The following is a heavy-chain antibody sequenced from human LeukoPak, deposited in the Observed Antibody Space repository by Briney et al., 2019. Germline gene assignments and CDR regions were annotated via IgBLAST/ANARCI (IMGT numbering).Heavy chain of an antibody. Sequence: GGSLRLSCAASGFTFSSYGMHWVRQAPGKGLEWVAFIQYDGDNKYYPDSVKGRFTISRDNSKNTLSLQMNSLRGEDTAVYYCAKDLGHFGPGSSLEYWGQGTLVTVSS. CDR2: IQYDGDNK. CDR3: AKDLGHFGPGSSLEY. D-gene: IGHD3-10*01. J-gene: IGHJ4*02. CDR1: GFTFSSYG. V-gene: IGHV3-30*02.